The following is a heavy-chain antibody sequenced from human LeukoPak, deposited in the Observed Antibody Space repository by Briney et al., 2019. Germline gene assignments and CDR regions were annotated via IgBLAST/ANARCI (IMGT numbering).Heavy chain of an antibody. CDR3: VYCSSSSCYKTGNYFDS. D-gene: IGHD2-2*02. Sequence: GGSLRLSCAASGFTFTSYAKSWVRQAPGKGLEWVSAISGSGVNTYYADSVKGRFTISGDNSKNTVYPQMNSLRAEDTALYYCVYCSSSSCYKTGNYFDSWGQGTPVTVSS. J-gene: IGHJ4*02. CDR1: GFTFTSYA. CDR2: ISGSGVNT. V-gene: IGHV3-23*01.